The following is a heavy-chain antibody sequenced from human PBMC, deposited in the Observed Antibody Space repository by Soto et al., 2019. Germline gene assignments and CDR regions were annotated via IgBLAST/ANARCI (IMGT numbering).Heavy chain of an antibody. CDR1: GDSFGSYA. CDR2: IIPVFGTT. J-gene: IGHJ5*02. Sequence: QMQLVQSGPEVKKPGSSWKVSCKASGDSFGSYAVSGGRQAPGQGLEWMGAIIPVFGTTNYTQKFQGRVTITADDSTTTAYMELSSLRSDDTAVYYCAREPFGRFDPWGQGTLVTVSS. CDR3: AREPFGRFDP. V-gene: IGHV1-69*01. D-gene: IGHD3-10*01.